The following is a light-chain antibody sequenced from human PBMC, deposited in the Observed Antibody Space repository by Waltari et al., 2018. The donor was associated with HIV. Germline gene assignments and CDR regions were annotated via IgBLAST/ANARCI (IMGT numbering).Light chain of an antibody. J-gene: IGLJ3*02. CDR1: SSNIATHT. CDR3: ATWDDILTGRV. V-gene: IGLV1-44*01. Sequence: QSVLTQPPSSPGTPGQWVTISCSGSSSNIATHTVNWYQPLPGTAPKLLIYTNNRLPSGVPARFSGPKSATPASLAISGRHTDEDADYYCATWDDILTGRVFGGGNRLTVL. CDR2: TNN.